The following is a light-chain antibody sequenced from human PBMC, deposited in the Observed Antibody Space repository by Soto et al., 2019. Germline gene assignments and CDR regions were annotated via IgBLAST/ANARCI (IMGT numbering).Light chain of an antibody. CDR2: LEGSGTY. J-gene: IGLJ2*01. Sequence: QLVLTQSSSASASLGSSVKLTCTLNSGHYNYIITWHQQQPGKAPRYLMKLEGSGTYSKGSGIPDRFSGSSSGADRYLTITNLQFADEADYYCETWESNTRVFGGGTKLTVL. V-gene: IGLV4-60*02. CDR1: SGHYNYI. CDR3: ETWESNTRV.